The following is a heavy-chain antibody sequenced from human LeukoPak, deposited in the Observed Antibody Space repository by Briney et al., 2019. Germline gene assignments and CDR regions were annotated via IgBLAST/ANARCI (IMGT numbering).Heavy chain of an antibody. CDR1: GGTFSSYA. CDR3: ATEVAGWLVRNY. CDR2: IIPIFGTA. J-gene: IGHJ4*02. D-gene: IGHD6-19*01. Sequence: GASVKVSCKASGGTFSSYAISWVRQAPGQGLEWMGGIIPIFGTAIYAQKFQGRVTMTEDTSTDTAYMELSSLRSEDTAVYYCATEVAGWLVRNYWGQGTLVTVSS. V-gene: IGHV1-69*06.